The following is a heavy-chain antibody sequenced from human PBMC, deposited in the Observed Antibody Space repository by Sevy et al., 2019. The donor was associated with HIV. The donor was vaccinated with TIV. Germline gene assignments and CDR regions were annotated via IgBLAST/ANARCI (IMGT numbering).Heavy chain of an antibody. CDR2: IIPIFGTA. Sequence: ASVKVSCKASGGIFSSYAISWVRQAPGQGREWMGGIIPIFGTANYAQKFQGRVTITADESTSTAYMELSSLRSEDTAVYYCARDRDSSGHRDDAFDIWGQGRMVTVSS. V-gene: IGHV1-69*13. CDR3: ARDRDSSGHRDDAFDI. D-gene: IGHD3-22*01. J-gene: IGHJ3*02. CDR1: GGIFSSYA.